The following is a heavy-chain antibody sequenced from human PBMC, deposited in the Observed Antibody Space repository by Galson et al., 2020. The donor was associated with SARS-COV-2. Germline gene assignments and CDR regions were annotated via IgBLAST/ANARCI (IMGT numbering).Heavy chain of an antibody. CDR3: AGWYIRF. V-gene: IGHV3-48*01. CDR1: GFTFSTSY. Sequence: GGSLRLSCAASGFTFSTSYMSWVRQAPGKGLEWLSYIGGSSDVIKYADSVKGRFTISRDNAKNLLYLQMNSLRGEDTAVYYCAGWYIRFWGQGSLVTVSS. J-gene: IGHJ4*02. D-gene: IGHD6-19*01. CDR2: IGGSSDVI.